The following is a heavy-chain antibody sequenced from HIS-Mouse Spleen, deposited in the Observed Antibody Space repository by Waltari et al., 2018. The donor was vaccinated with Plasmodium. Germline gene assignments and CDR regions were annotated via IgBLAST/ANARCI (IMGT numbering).Heavy chain of an antibody. D-gene: IGHD3-16*01. J-gene: IGHJ4*02. V-gene: IGHV3-30*18. Sequence: QVQLVESGGGVVQPGRSLRLSCAASGFTFSSYGRHWVRQAPGKGVGGVAVISNDGSNKYYADAVKGRFTISRDNSKNTLYLQMNSLRAEDTAVYYCAKAQGVINFDYWGQGTLVTVSS. CDR3: AKAQGVINFDY. CDR2: ISNDGSNK. CDR1: GFTFSSYG.